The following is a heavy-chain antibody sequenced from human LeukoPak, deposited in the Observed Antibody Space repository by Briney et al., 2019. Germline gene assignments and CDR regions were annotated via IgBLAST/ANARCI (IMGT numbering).Heavy chain of an antibody. CDR3: VKEAAPRVSSWDDY. J-gene: IGHJ4*02. CDR1: GFIFENYG. Sequence: GRSLGLSCAASGFIFENYGMHWARQAPGKGPEWVAVVSFDGIVQHYANSVKGRFIISRDNSNNALYLQMNSLRPDDTAVYYCVKEAAPRVSSWDDYWGQGTLVTVSS. D-gene: IGHD1-26*01. CDR2: VSFDGIVQ. V-gene: IGHV3-30*18.